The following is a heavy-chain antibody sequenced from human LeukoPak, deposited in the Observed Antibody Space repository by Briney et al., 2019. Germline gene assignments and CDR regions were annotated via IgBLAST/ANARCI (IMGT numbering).Heavy chain of an antibody. CDR2: IYHSGST. D-gene: IGHD3-22*01. V-gene: IGHV4-38-2*02. CDR3: ARDKGDRQYNWFDP. CDR1: GFSISSGYY. Sequence: PSETLSLTCTVSGFSISSGYYWGWIRQPPGKGLEWIGNIYHSGSTYYNPSLKSRVTTSLDTSKNQFSLKRTSVTAADTAVYYCARDKGDRQYNWFDPWGQGTLVTVSS. J-gene: IGHJ5*02.